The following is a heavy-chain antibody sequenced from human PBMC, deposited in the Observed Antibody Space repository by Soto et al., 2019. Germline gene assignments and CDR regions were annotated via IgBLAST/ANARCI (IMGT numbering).Heavy chain of an antibody. CDR1: GFTFSSYA. CDR2: ISSNGGST. V-gene: IGHV3-64D*06. D-gene: IGHD2-2*01. J-gene: IGHJ6*02. Sequence: PVGSLRLSCSASGFTFSSYAMHWVRQAPGKGLEYVSAISSNGGSTYYADSVKGRFTISRDNSKNTLYLQMSSLRAEDTAVYYCVKESGEYQQYYYGMDVWGQGTTVTVSS. CDR3: VKESGEYQQYYYGMDV.